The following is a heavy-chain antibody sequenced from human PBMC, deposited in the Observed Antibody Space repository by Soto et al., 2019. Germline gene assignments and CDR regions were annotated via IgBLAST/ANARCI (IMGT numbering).Heavy chain of an antibody. CDR2: INPNSGGT. J-gene: IGHJ6*03. V-gene: IGHV1-2*04. CDR1: GYTFTGYY. Sequence: ASVKVSCKASGYTFTGYYMHWVRQAPGQGLEWMGWINPNSGGTNYAQKFQGWVTMTRDTSISTAYMELSRLRSDDTAVYYCARDRREGSGIYYMDVWGKGTTVTVSS. CDR3: ARDRREGSGIYYMDV. D-gene: IGHD3-10*01.